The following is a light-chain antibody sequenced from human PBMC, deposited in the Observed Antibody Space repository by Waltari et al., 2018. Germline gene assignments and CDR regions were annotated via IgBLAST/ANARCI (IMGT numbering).Light chain of an antibody. Sequence: QSVLTQPPSVSAAPGQKVTISCSGSSSNIGKKYVSWYQHLPRTAPKLLIYESNKRPSGIPDRFSGSNSGTTATLGITGLQTGDEADYYCGTWDSSLNVELIGGGTKLTVL. CDR3: GTWDSSLNVEL. V-gene: IGLV1-51*01. CDR1: SSNIGKKY. J-gene: IGLJ2*01. CDR2: ESN.